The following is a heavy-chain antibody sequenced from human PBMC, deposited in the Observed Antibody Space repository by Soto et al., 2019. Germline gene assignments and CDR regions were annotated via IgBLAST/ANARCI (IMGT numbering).Heavy chain of an antibody. V-gene: IGHV1-18*01. Sequence: ASVKVSCKASGYTFSTYGITWVRQAPGQGLEWMGWISTYNGNTNYAQNLQGRVTMTTDTSTSTAYMELRSLRSDDTAVYYCATSWTRAHLLPFDCWGQGTLVTVSS. D-gene: IGHD2-15*01. CDR1: GYTFSTYG. CDR3: ATSWTRAHLLPFDC. J-gene: IGHJ4*02. CDR2: ISTYNGNT.